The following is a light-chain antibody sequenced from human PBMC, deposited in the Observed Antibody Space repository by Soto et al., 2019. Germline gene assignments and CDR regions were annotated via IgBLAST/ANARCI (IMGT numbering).Light chain of an antibody. J-gene: IGKJ5*01. CDR1: QSISNN. CDR2: GAS. Sequence: EIVMTQSPATLSVSPGERATLPCRASQSISNNLAWYQQKPGQAPRLLIYGASTRATGIPARFSGSGSGTEFTLTISSLQSEDFAVYYCQQYYDWPITFGQGTRLDIK. V-gene: IGKV3-15*01. CDR3: QQYYDWPIT.